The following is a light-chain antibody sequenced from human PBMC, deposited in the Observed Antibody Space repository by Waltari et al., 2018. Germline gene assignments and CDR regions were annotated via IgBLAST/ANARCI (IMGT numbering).Light chain of an antibody. CDR3: SSYTSSTKYV. V-gene: IGLV2-14*03. CDR1: SHD. CDR2: DVT. Sequence: QSALTPPASVSGSPGQSITIACDGTSHDSWYQQPPGKAPKLIISDVTTRPSGVSNRFSGSKSGNTASLTISGLQAEDEADYYCSSYTSSTKYVFETGTKVTVL. J-gene: IGLJ1*01.